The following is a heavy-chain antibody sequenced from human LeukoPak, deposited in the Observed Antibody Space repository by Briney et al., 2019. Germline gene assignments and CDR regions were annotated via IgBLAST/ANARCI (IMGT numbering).Heavy chain of an antibody. CDR1: GFPFSTYG. D-gene: IGHD3-22*01. Sequence: GASLRLSCAASGFPFSTYGLNGAGKAQGKGLVWVPRINSDRISTSYADSVKGRFTISRDNAKNTLYLQMNSLRAEDTAVYYCARDQHYYDSSGYYGYWGQGTLVTVSS. CDR3: ARDQHYYDSSGYYGY. CDR2: INSDRIST. V-gene: IGHV3-74*01. J-gene: IGHJ4*02.